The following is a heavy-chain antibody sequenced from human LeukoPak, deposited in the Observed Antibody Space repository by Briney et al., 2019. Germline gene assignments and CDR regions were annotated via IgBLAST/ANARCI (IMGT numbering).Heavy chain of an antibody. V-gene: IGHV4-39*01. CDR1: GGSISSSSYY. Sequence: SETLSLTCTVSGGSISSSSYYWGGIRQRPGKGLERIGSIYYSGSTYYNPSLKSRVTISVDTSKTQFSLKLSSVTAADTAVYYCARSGPILAVAAYFDYWGQGTLVTVSS. CDR2: IYYSGST. J-gene: IGHJ4*02. D-gene: IGHD6-19*01. CDR3: ARSGPILAVAAYFDY.